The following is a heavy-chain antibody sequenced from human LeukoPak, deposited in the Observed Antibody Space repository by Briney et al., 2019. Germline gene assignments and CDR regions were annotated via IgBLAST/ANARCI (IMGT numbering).Heavy chain of an antibody. J-gene: IGHJ5*02. CDR2: INAGNGNT. V-gene: IGHV1-3*01. CDR1: GYTFTSYA. CDR3: ARAPWGVPAAQFDP. D-gene: IGHD2-2*01. Sequence: GASVKVSCKASGYTFTSYAMHWVRQAPGQRLEWMGWINAGNGNTKYSQKFQGRVTITRDTSASTAYMELSSLRSEDTAVYYCARAPWGVPAAQFDPWGQGTLVTVSS.